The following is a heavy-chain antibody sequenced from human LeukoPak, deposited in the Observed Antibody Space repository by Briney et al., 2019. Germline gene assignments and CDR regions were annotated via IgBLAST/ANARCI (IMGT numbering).Heavy chain of an antibody. Sequence: GGSLRLSCAASGFTFSSYAMHWVRQAPGKGLEYVSAISSNGGSTYYANSVKGRFTISRDNSKNTLYLQMGSLRAEDMAVYYCARDSSGSGYNYYFDYWGQGTLVTVSS. V-gene: IGHV3-64*01. D-gene: IGHD3-22*01. CDR1: GFTFSSYA. CDR2: ISSNGGST. J-gene: IGHJ4*02. CDR3: ARDSSGSGYNYYFDY.